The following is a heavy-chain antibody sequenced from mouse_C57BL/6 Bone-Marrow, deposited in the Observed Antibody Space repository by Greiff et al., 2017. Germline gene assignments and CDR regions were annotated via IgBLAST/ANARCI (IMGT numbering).Heavy chain of an antibody. CDR2: INPSTGGT. CDR3: ARSSYYGSSYPWYFDV. CDR1: GYSFTGYY. V-gene: IGHV1-42*01. D-gene: IGHD1-1*01. Sequence: EVHLVESGPELVKPGASVKISCKASGYSFTGYYMNWVKQSPEKSLEWIGEINPSTGGTTYNQKFKAKATLTVDKSSSTAYMQLKSLTSEDSAVYYCARSSYYGSSYPWYFDVWGTGTTVTVSS. J-gene: IGHJ1*03.